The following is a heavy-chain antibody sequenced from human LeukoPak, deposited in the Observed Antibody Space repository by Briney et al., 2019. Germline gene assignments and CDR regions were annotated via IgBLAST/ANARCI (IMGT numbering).Heavy chain of an antibody. CDR1: GGSFSGYY. CDR3: ARAGVLGVVGATKSWFDP. J-gene: IGHJ5*02. V-gene: IGHV4-34*01. D-gene: IGHD1-26*01. CDR2: INHSGST. Sequence: SSETLSLTCAVYGGSFSGYYWSWIRQPPGKGLEWIGEINHSGSTNYNPSLKSRVTISVDTSKNQFSLKLSSVTAADTAVYYCARAGVLGVVGATKSWFDPWGQGSLVTVSS.